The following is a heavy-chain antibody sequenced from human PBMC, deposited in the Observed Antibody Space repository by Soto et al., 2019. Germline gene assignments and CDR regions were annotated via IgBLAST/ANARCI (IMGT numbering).Heavy chain of an antibody. V-gene: IGHV4-30-2*01. CDR2: IYHSGST. CDR1: CGTISSSGDS. CDR3: ARDRAVVAANYCYGMDV. Sequence: PSGTLSITCAASCGTISSSGDSWSWNRQPPGQGLEWIGYIYHSGSTYYNPSLKSRVTISVDRSKNQFSLKLSSVTAADTAVYYCARDRAVVAANYCYGMDVWGKGTTVTVS. D-gene: IGHD2-15*01. J-gene: IGHJ6*04.